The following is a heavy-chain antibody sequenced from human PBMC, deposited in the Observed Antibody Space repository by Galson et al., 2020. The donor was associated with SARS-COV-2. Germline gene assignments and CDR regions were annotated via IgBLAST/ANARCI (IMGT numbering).Heavy chain of an antibody. Sequence: SETLSLTCTVSGGSISSSSYYWGWIRQPPGKGLEWIGSIYYSGSTYYNPSLKSRVTISVDTSKNQFSLKLSSVTAADTAVYYCAREGHEILTGDYYYYGMDGWGQGTTVTVPS. V-gene: IGHV4-39*02. D-gene: IGHD3-9*01. CDR1: GGSISSSSYY. J-gene: IGHJ6*02. CDR2: IYYSGST. CDR3: AREGHEILTGDYYYYGMDG.